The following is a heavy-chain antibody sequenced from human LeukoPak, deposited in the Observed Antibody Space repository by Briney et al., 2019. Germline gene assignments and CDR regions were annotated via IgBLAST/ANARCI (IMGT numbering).Heavy chain of an antibody. V-gene: IGHV3-23*01. J-gene: IGHJ4*02. CDR1: GFTFSSSA. CDR3: AKQLGYCSDGSCYFPY. D-gene: IGHD2-15*01. Sequence: GGSLRLSCAVSGFTFSSSAMSWVRQAPGKGLEWVSAISNNGGYTYYADSVQGRFTISRDNSKSTLCLQMNSLRAEDTAVYYCAKQLGYCSDGSCYFPYWGQGTLVAVSS. CDR2: ISNNGGYT.